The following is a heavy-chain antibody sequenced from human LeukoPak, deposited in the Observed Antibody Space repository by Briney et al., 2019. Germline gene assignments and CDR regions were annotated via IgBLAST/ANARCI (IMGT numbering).Heavy chain of an antibody. CDR1: GDSISSSNCY. Sequence: PSETLSLTCTVSGDSISSSNCYWGWIRQPPGKGLEWIGSIYFSGGTYYNASLKSRVTISVDTSKNQFSLKLTSVTAADTAVYYCARDFRLITPGYYYYMDVWGKGTTVTISS. V-gene: IGHV4-39*07. D-gene: IGHD1-14*01. J-gene: IGHJ6*03. CDR2: IYFSGGT. CDR3: ARDFRLITPGYYYYMDV.